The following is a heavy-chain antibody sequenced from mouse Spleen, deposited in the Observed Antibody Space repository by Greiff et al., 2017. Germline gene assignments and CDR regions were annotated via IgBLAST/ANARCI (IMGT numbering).Heavy chain of an antibody. Sequence: EVQLQQSGPELVKPGASVKISCKASGYTFTDYYMNWVKQSHGKSLEWIGDINPNNGGTSYNQKFKGKATLTVDKSSSTAYMELRSLTSEDSAVYYCARSYDYGAWFAYWGQGTLVTVSA. V-gene: IGHV1-26*01. CDR1: GYTFTDYY. CDR3: ARSYDYGAWFAY. CDR2: INPNNGGT. J-gene: IGHJ3*01. D-gene: IGHD2-4*01.